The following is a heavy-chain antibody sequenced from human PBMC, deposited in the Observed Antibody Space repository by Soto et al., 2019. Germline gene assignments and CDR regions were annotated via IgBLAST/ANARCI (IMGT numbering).Heavy chain of an antibody. CDR1: GGSLSSYY. Sequence: KTSETLSLTCTVSGGSLSSYYWTWIRQSPGKGLEWIGYVYFSGNTNYNPSLKSRVTISIDTSKNQFSLRLAPVTAADTAFYYCGSVRPSGYVLSWGQGTLVTVSS. V-gene: IGHV4-59*01. J-gene: IGHJ5*02. CDR3: GSVRPSGYVLS. CDR2: VYFSGNT. D-gene: IGHD6-25*01.